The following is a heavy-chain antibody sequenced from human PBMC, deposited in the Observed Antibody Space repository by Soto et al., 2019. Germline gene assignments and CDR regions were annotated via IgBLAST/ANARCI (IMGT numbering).Heavy chain of an antibody. J-gene: IGHJ4*02. CDR2: ISGSGGST. CDR3: AKNRSGKYSSGWYYFDY. V-gene: IGHV3-23*01. CDR1: GFTFSSYA. D-gene: IGHD6-19*01. Sequence: PGGSLRLSCAASGFTFSSYAMSWVRQAPGKGLEWVSAISGSGGSTYYADSVKGRFTISRDNSKNTLYLQMNSLRAEDTAVYCCAKNRSGKYSSGWYYFDYWGQGTLVTVSS.